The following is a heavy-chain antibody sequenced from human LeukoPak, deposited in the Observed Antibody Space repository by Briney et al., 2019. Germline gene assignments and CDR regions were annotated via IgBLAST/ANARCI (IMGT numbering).Heavy chain of an antibody. CDR1: GFTFSSYW. J-gene: IGHJ4*02. Sequence: QPGGSLRLSCAASGFTFSSYWMSWVRQAPGKGLEWVANIKQDGSETYYVDSVKGRFTISRDNSKNTLYLQMNSLRAEDTAVYYCAKDLKGSGSQFFDYWGQGTLVTVSS. D-gene: IGHD3-10*01. V-gene: IGHV3-7*01. CDR3: AKDLKGSGSQFFDY. CDR2: IKQDGSET.